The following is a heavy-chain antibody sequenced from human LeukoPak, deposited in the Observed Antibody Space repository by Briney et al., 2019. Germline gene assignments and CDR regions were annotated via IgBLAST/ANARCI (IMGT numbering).Heavy chain of an antibody. Sequence: GGSLRLSCAASGFTFTSYTMNWVRQAPGKGLEWISYIRTSGGVVSYTDSVRGRFTTSTDSAKNSLYLQMNSLRDDDTAVYYCVRDQFYAFDVWGQGTMVTVSS. V-gene: IGHV3-48*02. CDR3: VRDQFYAFDV. CDR1: GFTFTSYT. J-gene: IGHJ3*01. CDR2: IRTSGGVV.